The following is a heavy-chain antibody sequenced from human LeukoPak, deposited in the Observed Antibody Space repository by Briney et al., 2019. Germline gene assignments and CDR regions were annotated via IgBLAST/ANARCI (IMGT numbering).Heavy chain of an antibody. CDR1: GFTFSNYE. V-gene: IGHV3-48*03. CDR2: ISSSGSTI. D-gene: IGHD3-3*01. CDR3: ARVNNFWSGNYYMDI. J-gene: IGHJ6*03. Sequence: PGGSLRLSCAASGFTFSNYEMNWVRQAPGKGLEWVSYISSSGSTIYYADSVKGRFTISRDNAKNSLYLQMNSLRAEDTAVYYCARVNNFWSGNYYMDIWGKGTTVTVSS.